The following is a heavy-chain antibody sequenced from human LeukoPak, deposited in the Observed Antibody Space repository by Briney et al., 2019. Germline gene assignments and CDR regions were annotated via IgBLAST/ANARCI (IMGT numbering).Heavy chain of an antibody. J-gene: IGHJ4*02. V-gene: IGHV4-34*01. CDR3: AGHLRYFDY. Sequence: PSETLSLTCAVYGGSFSGYYWSWIRQPPGKGLEWIGETNYSGSTNYNPSLKSRVTISVDTSKNQFSLKLSSVTAADTAVYYCAGHLRYFDYWGQGTLVTVSS. CDR2: TNYSGST. CDR1: GGSFSGYY.